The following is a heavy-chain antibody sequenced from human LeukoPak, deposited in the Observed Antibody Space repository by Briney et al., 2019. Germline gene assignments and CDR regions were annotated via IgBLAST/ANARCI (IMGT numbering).Heavy chain of an antibody. CDR3: ARDGYYYGSGSYPFDP. Sequence: SETLSLTCTVSGGSISSYYWSWIRQPAGKGLEWIGRIYTSGSTHFNPSLKSRVTMSVDTSKNQFSLKLSSVTAADTAVYYCARDGYYYGSGSYPFDPWGQGTLVTVSS. D-gene: IGHD3-10*01. CDR1: GGSISSYY. V-gene: IGHV4-4*07. CDR2: IYTSGST. J-gene: IGHJ5*02.